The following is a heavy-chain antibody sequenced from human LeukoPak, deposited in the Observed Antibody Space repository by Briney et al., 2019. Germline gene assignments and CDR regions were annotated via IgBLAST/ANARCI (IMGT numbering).Heavy chain of an antibody. CDR1: GYTFTSYG. J-gene: IGHJ5*02. V-gene: IGHV1-69*13. CDR3: AREFGGNSVWFDP. D-gene: IGHD4-23*01. CDR2: IIPIFGTA. Sequence: SVKVSCKASGYTFTSYGISWVRQAPGQGLEWMGGIIPIFGTANYAQKFQGRVTITADESTSTAYMELSSLRSEDTAVYYCAREFGGNSVWFDPWGQGTLVTVSS.